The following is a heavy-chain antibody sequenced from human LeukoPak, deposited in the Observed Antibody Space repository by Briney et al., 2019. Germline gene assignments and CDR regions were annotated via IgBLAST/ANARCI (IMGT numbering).Heavy chain of an antibody. J-gene: IGHJ6*03. CDR3: ARADDFHYYMDV. CDR2: INPNSGDT. D-gene: IGHD1-1*01. Sequence: ASVKVSCKASGYFFTGYYIHWVRQAPGQGLEWMGWINPNSGDTDYEQKFQGRATLTRDTSITTAYMEVTSLRSDDTAVYYCARADDFHYYMDVWGKGTTVTVSS. CDR1: GYFFTGYY. V-gene: IGHV1-2*02.